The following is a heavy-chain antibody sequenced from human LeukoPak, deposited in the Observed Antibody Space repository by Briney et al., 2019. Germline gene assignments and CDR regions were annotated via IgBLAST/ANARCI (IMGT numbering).Heavy chain of an antibody. CDR1: EFSVGSNY. CDR3: AAPGGSLYYYYMDV. V-gene: IGHV3-66*01. D-gene: IGHD1-26*01. J-gene: IGHJ6*03. Sequence: GGSLRLSCAASEFSVGSNYMTWVRQAPGKGLEWVSLIYSGGSTYYADSVKGRFTISRDNSKNTLYLQMNSLRAEDTAVYYCAAPGGSLYYYYMDVWGKGTTVTISS. CDR2: IYSGGST.